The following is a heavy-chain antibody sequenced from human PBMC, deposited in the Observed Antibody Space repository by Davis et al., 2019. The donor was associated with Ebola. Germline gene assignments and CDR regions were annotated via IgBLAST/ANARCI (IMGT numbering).Heavy chain of an antibody. CDR1: GFTFSSYS. CDR2: ISSSSSTI. J-gene: IGHJ6*02. Sequence: GKSLKISCAASGFTFSSYSMNWVRQAPGKGLEWVSYISSSSSTIYYADSVKGRFTISRDNAKNSLYLQMNSLRDEDTAVYYCARDTREEYYYYGMDVWGQGTTVTVSS. V-gene: IGHV3-48*02. CDR3: ARDTREEYYYYGMDV.